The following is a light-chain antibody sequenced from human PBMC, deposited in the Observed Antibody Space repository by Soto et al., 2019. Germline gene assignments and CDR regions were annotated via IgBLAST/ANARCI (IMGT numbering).Light chain of an antibody. CDR2: KAS. CDR3: QQYTGYTYT. V-gene: IGKV1-5*03. Sequence: DIQRTQSPSTLSASVGDRLTITCRASQSISKYLAWYQQKPGKAPKLLLYKASTLQSGVPSRFSGSGSGTEFTLTISSLQNDDFATYYCQQYTGYTYTFGQGTKVDIK. J-gene: IGKJ2*01. CDR1: QSISKY.